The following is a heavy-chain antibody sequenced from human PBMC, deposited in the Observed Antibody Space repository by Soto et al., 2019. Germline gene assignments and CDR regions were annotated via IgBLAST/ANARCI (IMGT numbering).Heavy chain of an antibody. Sequence: GGSLRLSCAASGLTFSTYCMNWVRQAPGKGLEWVASISSNSIYIYYADSVKGRFTISRDNAKNSLFLQMDSLGAEDTAVYYCASSPTFGGVIKRLFDYWGQGALVTVSS. CDR1: GLTFSTYC. D-gene: IGHD3-16*01. CDR3: ASSPTFGGVIKRLFDY. V-gene: IGHV3-21*01. J-gene: IGHJ4*02. CDR2: ISSNSIYI.